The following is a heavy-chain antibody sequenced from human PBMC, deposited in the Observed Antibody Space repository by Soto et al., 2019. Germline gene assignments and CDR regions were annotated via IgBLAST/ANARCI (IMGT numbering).Heavy chain of an antibody. Sequence: ASVKVSCKASGYTFTSYAMHWVRQAPGQRLEWMGWINAGNGNTKYSQKFQGRVTITRDTSASTAYMELSSLRSEDTAVYYCARDGIVGPPGWFDPWGQGTLVTVSS. CDR2: INAGNGNT. D-gene: IGHD1-26*01. CDR3: ARDGIVGPPGWFDP. J-gene: IGHJ5*02. CDR1: GYTFTSYA. V-gene: IGHV1-3*01.